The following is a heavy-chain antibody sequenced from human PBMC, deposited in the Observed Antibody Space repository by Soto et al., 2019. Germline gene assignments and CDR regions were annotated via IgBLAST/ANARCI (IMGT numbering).Heavy chain of an antibody. CDR1: GGSISSYY. CDR3: ARDAYSRSFDP. V-gene: IGHV4-59*01. Sequence: KTSETLSLTCTVSGGSISSYYWSWIRQPPGKGLEWIGYIYYSGSTNYNPSLKSRVTISVDTSKNQFSLKLSSVTAADTAVYYCARDAYSRSFDPWGQGTLVTVSS. J-gene: IGHJ5*02. CDR2: IYYSGST. D-gene: IGHD6-13*01.